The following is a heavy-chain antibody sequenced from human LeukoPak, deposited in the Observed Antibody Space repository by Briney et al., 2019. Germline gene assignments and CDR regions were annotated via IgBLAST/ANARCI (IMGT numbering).Heavy chain of an antibody. CDR2: IIPIFGTA. CDR3: ARCPLRSIAVAGTFDY. CDR1: GYTFTSYG. Sequence: SVEVSCKASGYTFTSYGISWVRQAPGQGLEWMGGIIPIFGTANYAQKFQGRVTITADESTSTAYMELSSLRSEDTAVYYCARCPLRSIAVAGTFDYWGQGTLVTVSS. J-gene: IGHJ4*02. V-gene: IGHV1-69*13. D-gene: IGHD6-19*01.